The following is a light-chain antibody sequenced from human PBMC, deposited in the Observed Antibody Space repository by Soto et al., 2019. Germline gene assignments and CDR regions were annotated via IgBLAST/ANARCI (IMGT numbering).Light chain of an antibody. CDR2: AAS. Sequence: IQLTHSPSSLSASVLYRVTITCRSSQGISIYLALYQQKPGKAPKLLIYAASTLQSGVPSRFSGSGSGTDITLTISSLQPEDFATYYCQQINSYPPINFGQGTRLEIK. CDR1: QGISIY. V-gene: IGKV1-9*01. J-gene: IGKJ5*01. CDR3: QQINSYPPIN.